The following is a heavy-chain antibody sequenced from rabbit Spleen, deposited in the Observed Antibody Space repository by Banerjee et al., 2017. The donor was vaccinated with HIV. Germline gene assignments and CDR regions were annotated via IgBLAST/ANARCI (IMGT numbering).Heavy chain of an antibody. CDR1: GFSFSSSYY. CDR3: ARGSAAMTMVITGFYFNL. J-gene: IGHJ4*01. D-gene: IGHD2-1*01. V-gene: IGHV1S40*01. CDR2: IYGGSSTST. Sequence: QSLEESGGDLVKPGSSLALTCTASGFSFSSSYYMCWVRQAPGKGLECIACIYGGSSTSTYYANWAKGRFTISKTSSTTVTLQMTSLTAADTATYFCARGSAAMTMVITGFYFNLWGQGTLVTVS.